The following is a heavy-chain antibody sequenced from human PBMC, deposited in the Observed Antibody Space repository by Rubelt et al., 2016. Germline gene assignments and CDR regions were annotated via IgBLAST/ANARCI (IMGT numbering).Heavy chain of an antibody. D-gene: IGHD2/OR15-2a*01. CDR1: GFTFNNYW. CDR3: ARNRNSMKP. J-gene: IGHJ4*02. Sequence: EVQLVESGGGLVQPGGSLRLSCAASGFTFNNYWMSWVRQAPGQGLEWVANIKQDGSEKYYVDSVKGRFTISRDNAKNSLSLQMNSLRDEDTAVYYCARNRNSMKPWGQGTLVTVSS. CDR2: IKQDGSEK. V-gene: IGHV3-7*01.